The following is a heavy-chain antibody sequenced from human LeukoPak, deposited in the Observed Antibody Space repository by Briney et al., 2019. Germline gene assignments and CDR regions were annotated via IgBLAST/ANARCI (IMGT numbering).Heavy chain of an antibody. CDR2: ISGSGGST. CDR3: AKEAGGQLVSWFDP. D-gene: IGHD6-6*01. Sequence: GGSLRLSCVVSGFTFNNYAMSWVRQAPGKGLEWVSAISGSGGSTYYADSVKGRFTISRDNSKNTLYLQMNSLRAEDTAVYYCAKEAGGQLVSWFDPWGQGTLVTVSS. J-gene: IGHJ5*02. V-gene: IGHV3-23*01. CDR1: GFTFNNYA.